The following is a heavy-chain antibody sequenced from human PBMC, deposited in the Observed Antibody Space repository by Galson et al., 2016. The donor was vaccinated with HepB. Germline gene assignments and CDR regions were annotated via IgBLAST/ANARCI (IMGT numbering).Heavy chain of an antibody. V-gene: IGHV3-15*01. CDR3: TTNDAFDI. CDR1: GFTFNKSW. CDR2: IKNKNDAETL. Sequence: SLRLSCAASGFTFNKSWMSWVRQAPGKGLEWVGRIKNKNDAETLDYAAPVKGRFTISRDDSKNMLYLQMNSLKTEDTALYYCTTNDAFDIWGQGTMVTVSS. J-gene: IGHJ3*02.